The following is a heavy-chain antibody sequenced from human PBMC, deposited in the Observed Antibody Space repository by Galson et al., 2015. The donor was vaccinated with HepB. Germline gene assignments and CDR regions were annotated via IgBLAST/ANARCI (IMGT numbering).Heavy chain of an antibody. D-gene: IGHD3-10*01. CDR1: GFTFSSYG. Sequence: SLRLSCAASGFTFSSYGMHWVRQAPGKGLEWVAVIWYDGSNKYYADSVKGRFTISRDNSKNTLYLQMNSLRAEDTAVYYCAKDLEEVWSYYGSGSRAMDVWGQGTTVTVSS. CDR3: AKDLEEVWSYYGSGSRAMDV. V-gene: IGHV3-33*06. CDR2: IWYDGSNK. J-gene: IGHJ6*02.